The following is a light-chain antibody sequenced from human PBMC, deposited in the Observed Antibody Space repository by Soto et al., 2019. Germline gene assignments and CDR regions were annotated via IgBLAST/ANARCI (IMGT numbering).Light chain of an antibody. V-gene: IGLV2-8*01. CDR3: SSYAGSSNV. J-gene: IGLJ1*01. CDR2: EVS. Sequence: QSVLTQPASASGSPGQSVTISCTGTSSDVGGYNYVSWYQQHPGKAPKLMIYEVSKRPSGVPDRFSGSKSGNTASLTVSGLQAEDEADYYCSSYAGSSNVFGSGTKLTVL. CDR1: SSDVGGYNY.